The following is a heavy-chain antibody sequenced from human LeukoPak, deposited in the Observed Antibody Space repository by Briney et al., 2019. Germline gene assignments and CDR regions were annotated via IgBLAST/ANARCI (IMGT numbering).Heavy chain of an antibody. Sequence: SETLSLTFTVSGGSISSYYWSWIRQPPGKGLEWIGYIYYSGSTNYNPSLKSRVTISVDTSKNQFSLKLSSVTAADTAVYYCARAPMVRGVIRVFDPWGQGTLVTVSS. CDR1: GGSISSYY. CDR3: ARAPMVRGVIRVFDP. V-gene: IGHV4-59*01. CDR2: IYYSGST. J-gene: IGHJ5*02. D-gene: IGHD3-10*01.